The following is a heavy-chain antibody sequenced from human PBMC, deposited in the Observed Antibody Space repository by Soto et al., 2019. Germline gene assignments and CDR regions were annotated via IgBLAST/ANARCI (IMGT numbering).Heavy chain of an antibody. V-gene: IGHV3-7*01. CDR3: ARVGRGRQFDP. CDR2: IKQDGSEK. Sequence: VSLRLSCAASGFTFSSYWMSWVRQAPGKGLEWVANIKQDGSEKYYVDSVKGRFTISRDNAKNSLYLQMNSLRAEDTAVYYCARVGRGRQFDPWGQGTLVTVSS. D-gene: IGHD3-10*01. J-gene: IGHJ5*02. CDR1: GFTFSSYW.